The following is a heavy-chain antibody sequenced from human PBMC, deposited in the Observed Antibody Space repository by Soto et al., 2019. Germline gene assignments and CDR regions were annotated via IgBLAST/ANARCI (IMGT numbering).Heavy chain of an antibody. D-gene: IGHD1-7*01. V-gene: IGHV5-51*01. J-gene: IGHJ6*02. Sequence: HGESLKISCKGSGYSFTSYWIGWVRQMPGKGLEWMGIIYPGDSDTRYSPSFQGQVTISADKSISTAYLQWSSLKASDTAMYYCARVTGTPSRYYYGMDVWGQGTTVTVSS. CDR2: IYPGDSDT. CDR3: ARVTGTPSRYYYGMDV. CDR1: GYSFTSYW.